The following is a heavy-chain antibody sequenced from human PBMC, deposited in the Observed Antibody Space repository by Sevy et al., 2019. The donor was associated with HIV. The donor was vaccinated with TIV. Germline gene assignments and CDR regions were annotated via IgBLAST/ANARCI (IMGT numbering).Heavy chain of an antibody. CDR2: IWYDGSKK. J-gene: IGHJ4*02. CDR3: ASGPYYDFWSGRY. V-gene: IGHV3-33*08. CDR1: GFTVNKYG. Sequence: GGSLRLSCAASGFTVNKYGMHWVRQAPGKGLEWVALIWYDGSKKYYADSVKGRFAISRDNSTNTLYLQMNSLRPEDTAVYYCASGPYYDFWSGRYWGQGTLVTAPQ. D-gene: IGHD3-3*01.